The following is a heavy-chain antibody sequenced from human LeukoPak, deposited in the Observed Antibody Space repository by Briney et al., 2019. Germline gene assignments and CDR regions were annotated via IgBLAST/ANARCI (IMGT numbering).Heavy chain of an antibody. Sequence: GGSLRLSCAASGFTFSSYEMNWVRQAPGKGLEWVSYISSSGSTIYYADSVKGRFTISRDNARNSLYLQMNSLRAEDTAVYYCARGQWLANDAFDIWGQGTMVTVSS. CDR2: ISSSGSTI. V-gene: IGHV3-48*03. D-gene: IGHD6-19*01. CDR3: ARGQWLANDAFDI. J-gene: IGHJ3*02. CDR1: GFTFSSYE.